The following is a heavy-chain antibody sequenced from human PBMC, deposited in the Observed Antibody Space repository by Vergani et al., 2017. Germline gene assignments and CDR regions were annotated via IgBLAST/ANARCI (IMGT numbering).Heavy chain of an antibody. CDR2: TYYRSKWYN. Sequence: QVQLQQSGPGLVKPSPTLSLTCAISGDSVSSNSAAWNWTRQSPSRGLEWLGRTYYRSKWYNDYAVSVKSRITINPDTSKNQFSLQLNSVTPEDTAVYYCARGTMVLVVVAATRSWFDPWGQGTLVTVSS. D-gene: IGHD2-15*01. CDR1: GDSVSSNSAA. J-gene: IGHJ5*02. CDR3: ARGTMVLVVVAATRSWFDP. V-gene: IGHV6-1*01.